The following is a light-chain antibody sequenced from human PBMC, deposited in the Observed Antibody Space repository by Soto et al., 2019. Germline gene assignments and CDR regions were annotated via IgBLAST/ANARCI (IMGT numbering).Light chain of an antibody. Sequence: DVQMTQSPSSLSASVGDRVTITCRASQSISTYLNWYQQKPGQAPKLLIYAASSLQSGVPSRFSGSGSATDFTLAISTLQPEDFATYYCQQSYTTPRTFGQGTKLDIK. J-gene: IGKJ2*01. CDR2: AAS. CDR1: QSISTY. CDR3: QQSYTTPRT. V-gene: IGKV1-39*01.